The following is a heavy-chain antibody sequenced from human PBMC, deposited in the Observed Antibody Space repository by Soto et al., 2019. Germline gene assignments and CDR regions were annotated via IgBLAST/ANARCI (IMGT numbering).Heavy chain of an antibody. CDR2: IWYDGSNK. V-gene: IGHV3-33*01. D-gene: IGHD3-22*01. CDR1: GFTFSSYG. CDR3: ARSYYYDSSGYYRSFFQH. Sequence: QVQLVESGGGVVQPGRSLRLSCAASGFTFSSYGMHWVRQAPGTGLEWVAVIWYDGSNKYYADSVKGRFTISRDNSKNTLYLQMNSLRAEDTAVYYCARSYYYDSSGYYRSFFQHWGQGTLVTVSS. J-gene: IGHJ1*01.